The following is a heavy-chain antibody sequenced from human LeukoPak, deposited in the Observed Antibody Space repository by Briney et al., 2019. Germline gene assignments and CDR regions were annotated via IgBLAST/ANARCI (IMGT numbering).Heavy chain of an antibody. D-gene: IGHD4-23*01. V-gene: IGHV4-39*07. CDR1: GGSISSSSYY. CDR2: IYYSGST. Sequence: PSETLSLTCTVSGGSISSSSYYWGWIRQPPGKGLEWIGSIYYSGSTYYNPSLKSRVTISVDTSKNQFSLKLSSVTAADTAVYYCAGTVVTPSYNDYWGQGTLVTVSS. J-gene: IGHJ4*02. CDR3: AGTVVTPSYNDY.